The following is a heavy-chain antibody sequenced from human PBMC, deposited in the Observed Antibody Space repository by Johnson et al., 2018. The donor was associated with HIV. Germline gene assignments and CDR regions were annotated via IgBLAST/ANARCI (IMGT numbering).Heavy chain of an antibody. V-gene: IGHV3-13*01. D-gene: IGHD2-8*02. CDR1: GFTFSSYD. J-gene: IGHJ3*02. Sequence: VQLVESGGGLVQPGGSLRLSCAASGFTFSSYDMHWVRQATGKGLEWVSAIGTAGDTYYPGSVKGRFTISRDNSKNTLYLQMNSLRAEDTALYYCARGGDIVLVVYAMGHDAFDIWGQGTMVTVSS. CDR3: ARGGDIVLVVYAMGHDAFDI. CDR2: IGTAGDT.